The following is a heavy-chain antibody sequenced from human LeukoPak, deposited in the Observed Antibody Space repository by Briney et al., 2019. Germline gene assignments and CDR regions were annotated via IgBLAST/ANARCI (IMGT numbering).Heavy chain of an antibody. CDR2: IYYSGST. CDR3: AREGIAARLGAFDI. CDR1: SGSLSGYY. J-gene: IGHJ3*02. V-gene: IGHV4-59*01. D-gene: IGHD6-6*01. Sequence: PSETLSLTCTVSSGSLSGYYWSWIRQPPGKGLEWIGYIYYSGSTNYNPSLKSRVTISVDTSKNQFSLKLSSVTAADTAVYYCAREGIAARLGAFDIWGQGTMVTVSS.